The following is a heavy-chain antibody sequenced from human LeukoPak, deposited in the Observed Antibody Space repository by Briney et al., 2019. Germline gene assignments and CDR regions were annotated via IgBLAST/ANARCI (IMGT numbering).Heavy chain of an antibody. CDR1: GGSFSGYY. CDR2: INHSGST. V-gene: IGHV4-34*01. J-gene: IGHJ1*01. Sequence: SETLSLTCAVYGGSFSGYYWSWIRQPPGKGLEWIGEINHSGSTNYNPPLKSRVTISVDTSKNQFSLKLSSVTAADTAVYYCARGPRHFQHWGQGTLVTVSS. CDR3: ARGPRHFQH.